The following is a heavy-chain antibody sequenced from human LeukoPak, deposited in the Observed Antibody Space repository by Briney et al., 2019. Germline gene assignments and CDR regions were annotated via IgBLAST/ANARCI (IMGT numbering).Heavy chain of an antibody. CDR3: ARLYGSGPPRYMDV. D-gene: IGHD3-10*01. Sequence: GASVKVSCKASGYTFTGYYMHWVRQAPGQGLEWMGWINPNSGGTNYAQKFQGRVTMTRDTSISTAYMELRGLRSDDTAVYYCARLYGSGPPRYMDVWGKGTTVTVSS. CDR2: INPNSGGT. J-gene: IGHJ6*03. CDR1: GYTFTGYY. V-gene: IGHV1-2*02.